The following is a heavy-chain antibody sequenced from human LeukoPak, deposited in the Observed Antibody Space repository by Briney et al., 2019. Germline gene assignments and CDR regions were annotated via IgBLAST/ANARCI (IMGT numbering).Heavy chain of an antibody. Sequence: PGESLRLSCAVSGFTVSTNYMTWVRQAPGKGLEWVSFIYPDGTTAYADSVKDRFTISRDNSKNSLFLQMNSLRAEDTAVYYCARENSYAFNLWGQGTMVTVFS. D-gene: IGHD2/OR15-2a*01. V-gene: IGHV3-66*01. J-gene: IGHJ3*01. CDR3: ARENSYAFNL. CDR2: IYPDGTT. CDR1: GFTVSTNY.